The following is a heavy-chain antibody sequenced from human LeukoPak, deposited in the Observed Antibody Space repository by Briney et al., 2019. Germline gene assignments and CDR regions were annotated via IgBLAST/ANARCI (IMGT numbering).Heavy chain of an antibody. CDR3: AREYDSSGWTIDY. CDR2: IWYDGSNK. D-gene: IGHD3-22*01. V-gene: IGHV3-33*01. Sequence: GGSLRLSCAASGFTFSSYGMHWVRQAPGKGLEWVAVIWYDGSNKYYADSVKGRFTISRDNPKNTLYLQMNSLRAEDTAVYYCAREYDSSGWTIDYWGQGTLVTVSS. J-gene: IGHJ4*02. CDR1: GFTFSSYG.